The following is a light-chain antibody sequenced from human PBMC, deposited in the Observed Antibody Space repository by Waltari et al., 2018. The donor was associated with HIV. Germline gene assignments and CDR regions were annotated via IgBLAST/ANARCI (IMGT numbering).Light chain of an antibody. CDR2: TNK. J-gene: IGLJ3*02. CDR1: SSNLGRNT. Sequence: QSVLTQPPSASGTPGQRVTIACPGSSSNLGRNTINWYHQLPGTAPKLLISTNKQRPSGVPDRFSGSKSGTSASLAISGLQSEDEADYYCAACDDSLNGWVFGGGTKLTVL. V-gene: IGLV1-44*01. CDR3: AACDDSLNGWV.